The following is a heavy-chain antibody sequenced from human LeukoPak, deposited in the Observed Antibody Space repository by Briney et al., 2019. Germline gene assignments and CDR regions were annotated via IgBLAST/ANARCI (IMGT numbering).Heavy chain of an antibody. Sequence: GGSLRLFCAASGFIFSSYSMNWVRQAPGKGLEWVSYISETSSHTYYADSVKGRFTISRDNAKNSLYLQMNSLRAEDTAVYYCASPSGFEHLDATFDIWGQGTMVTVSS. D-gene: IGHD5-12*01. CDR1: GFIFSSYS. CDR2: ISETSSHT. CDR3: ASPSGFEHLDATFDI. J-gene: IGHJ3*02. V-gene: IGHV3-21*04.